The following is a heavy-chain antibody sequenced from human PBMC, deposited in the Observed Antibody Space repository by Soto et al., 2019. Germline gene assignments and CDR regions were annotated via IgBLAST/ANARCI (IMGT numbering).Heavy chain of an antibody. CDR1: TFSSFW. V-gene: IGHV3-74*01. J-gene: IGHJ6*02. CDR3: ARDPLIGNTDYGLDV. D-gene: IGHD2-21*01. Sequence: TFSSFWMHWVRQAPGKGLVWVSRINNDGSSTAYADSVKGRFTISRDNAKSTLYLQVTSLRAEDTAVYYCARDPLIGNTDYGLDVWGQGTTVTVSS. CDR2: INNDGSST.